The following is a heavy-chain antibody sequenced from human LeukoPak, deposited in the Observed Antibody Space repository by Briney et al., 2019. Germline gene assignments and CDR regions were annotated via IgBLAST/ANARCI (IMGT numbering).Heavy chain of an antibody. CDR3: ARRGYSSGWHYFDY. V-gene: IGHV4-61*02. J-gene: IGHJ4*02. CDR1: GGSISSGSYY. CDR2: IYTSGST. D-gene: IGHD6-19*01. Sequence: SETLSLTCTVSGGSISSGSYYWSWIRQPAGKGLEWIGRIYTSGSTNYNPSLKSRVTISVDTSKNQFSLKLSSVTAADTAVYYCARRGYSSGWHYFDYWGQGNLVTVSS.